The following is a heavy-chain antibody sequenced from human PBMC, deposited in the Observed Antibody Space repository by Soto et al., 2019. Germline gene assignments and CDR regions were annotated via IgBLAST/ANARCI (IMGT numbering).Heavy chain of an antibody. J-gene: IGHJ5*02. Sequence: QVQLQESGPGLVKPSQTLSLTCTVSGGSISSGGYYWSWIRQHPGKGLEWIGYIYYSGCTYYNPSLKSRVTISVDTSKNQFSLKLSSVTAADTAVYYCARAPYYYGSGSYYSQYNWFDPWGQGTLVTVSS. CDR1: GGSISSGGYY. CDR2: IYYSGCT. CDR3: ARAPYYYGSGSYYSQYNWFDP. V-gene: IGHV4-31*03. D-gene: IGHD3-10*01.